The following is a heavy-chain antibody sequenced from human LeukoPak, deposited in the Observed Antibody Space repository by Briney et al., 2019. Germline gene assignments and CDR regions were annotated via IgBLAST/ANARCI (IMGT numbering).Heavy chain of an antibody. D-gene: IGHD6-19*01. Sequence: GGSLRLSCAASGFTFSSFEMNWVRQAPGKGLEWISYISSSGSTTYYADSLEGRFTISRDNAKNSLYLQINSLRAEDTAVYYCARGSNGWSGMDVWGQGTTVTVSS. CDR3: ARGSNGWSGMDV. J-gene: IGHJ6*02. CDR2: ISSSGSTT. V-gene: IGHV3-48*03. CDR1: GFTFSSFE.